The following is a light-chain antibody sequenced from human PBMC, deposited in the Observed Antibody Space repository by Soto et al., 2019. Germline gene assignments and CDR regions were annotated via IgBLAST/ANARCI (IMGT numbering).Light chain of an antibody. CDR3: AAWDDSLSGRV. CDR1: SSNTGSNY. CDR2: TNN. J-gene: IGLJ2*01. V-gene: IGLV1-47*01. Sequence: QSVLTQPPSASGTPGQRVTISCSGSSSNTGSNYVYWYQQLPGTALKLLIDTNNQRPSGVPDRFSGSKSGTSASLAISGLRSEDEANYYCAAWDDSLSGRVFGGGTKLTVL.